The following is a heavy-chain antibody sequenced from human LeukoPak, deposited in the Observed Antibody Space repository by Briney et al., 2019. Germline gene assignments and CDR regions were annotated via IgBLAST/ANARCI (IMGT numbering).Heavy chain of an antibody. J-gene: IGHJ4*02. CDR2: ISDGAATT. CDR1: EFTFSTYP. Sequence: GGSLRLSCAASEFTFSTYPMSWGRQAPGKGLEWVSLISDGAATTYYADSVKGRFTISRDNSKNTLYLQMISLRAEDTAVYYCANLNSGYATDFWGQGTLVTVSS. D-gene: IGHD5-12*01. V-gene: IGHV3-23*01. CDR3: ANLNSGYATDF.